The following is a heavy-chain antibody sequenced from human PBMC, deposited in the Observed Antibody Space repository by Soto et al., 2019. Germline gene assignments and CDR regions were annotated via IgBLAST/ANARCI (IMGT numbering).Heavy chain of an antibody. J-gene: IGHJ4*02. D-gene: IGHD3-22*01. CDR2: IYYSGST. CDR1: GGSISSYY. V-gene: IGHV4-59*01. Sequence: PSETLSLTCTVSGGSISSYYWSWIRQPPGKGLEWIGYIYYSGSTNYNPSLKSRVTISVDTSKNQFSLKLSSVTAADTAVYYCARGGRWLKGFDYWGQGTLVTVSS. CDR3: ARGGRWLKGFDY.